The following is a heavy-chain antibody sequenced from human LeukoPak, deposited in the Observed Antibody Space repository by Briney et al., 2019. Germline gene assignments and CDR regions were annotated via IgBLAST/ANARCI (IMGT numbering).Heavy chain of an antibody. J-gene: IGHJ4*02. CDR1: GGSVSSYF. CDR2: IYYSGST. V-gene: IGHV4-59*02. Sequence: PSETLSLTCTVSGGSVSSYFWSWIRQPPGKGLEWIGYIYYSGSTNYNPSLKSRVTISVDTSKNQFSLKLNSVTAADTAVYYCARAYFNGYGIDGFEYWGQGVLVTVSS. D-gene: IGHD5-18*01. CDR3: ARAYFNGYGIDGFEY.